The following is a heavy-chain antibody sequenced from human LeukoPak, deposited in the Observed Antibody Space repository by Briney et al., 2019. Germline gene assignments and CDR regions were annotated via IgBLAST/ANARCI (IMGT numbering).Heavy chain of an antibody. V-gene: IGHV3-53*05. CDR2: IYKGGTT. CDR3: ARDGDAAIRGVNFDY. CDR1: GFTVSSNY. D-gene: IGHD3-10*01. J-gene: IGHJ4*02. Sequence: GGSLRLSCAASGFTVSSNYMSWVRQAPGKGLEWVSVIYKGGTTYYADSVKGRFTISRDNTRYTLYLQMNSLRTEDTAVYYCARDGDAAIRGVNFDYWGQGTLVTVSS.